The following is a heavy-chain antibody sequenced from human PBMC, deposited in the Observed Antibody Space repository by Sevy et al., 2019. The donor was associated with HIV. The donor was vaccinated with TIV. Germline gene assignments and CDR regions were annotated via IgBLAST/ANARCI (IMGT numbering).Heavy chain of an antibody. Sequence: GGSLRLSCVVSGFSLSTYAMSWVRQAPGKGLEWVSSMSSSGGSGYYVDSVKGRFTISRDISKNTLYLQMNTLRDDDTAIYYCAKVNTSGWSSDDAFDIWGQGTMVTVSS. CDR3: AKVNTSGWSSDDAFDI. CDR1: GFSLSTYA. J-gene: IGHJ3*02. V-gene: IGHV3-23*01. CDR2: MSSSGGSG. D-gene: IGHD6-19*01.